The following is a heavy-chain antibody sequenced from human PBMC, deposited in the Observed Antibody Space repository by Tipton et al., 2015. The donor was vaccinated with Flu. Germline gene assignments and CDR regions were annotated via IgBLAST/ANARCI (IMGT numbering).Heavy chain of an antibody. CDR3: AKDIHSSSWYGAFDI. D-gene: IGHD6-13*01. CDR1: GFTFDDYA. CDR2: ISWNSGSI. J-gene: IGHJ3*02. Sequence: SLRLSCAASGFTFDDYAMHWVRQAPGKGLEWVSGISWNSGSIGYADSVKGRFTISRDNAKNSLYLQMNSLRAEDTALYYCAKDIHSSSWYGAFDIWGQGTMVPVAS. V-gene: IGHV3-9*01.